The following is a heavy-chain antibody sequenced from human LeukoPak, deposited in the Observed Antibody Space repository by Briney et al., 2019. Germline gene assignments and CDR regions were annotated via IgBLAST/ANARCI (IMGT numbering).Heavy chain of an antibody. CDR3: ARAYSSGWYSYYYYYYMDV. CDR1: GGSFSGYY. J-gene: IGHJ6*03. V-gene: IGHV4-34*01. Sequence: SETLSLTCAVYGGSFSGYYWSWIRQPPGKGLEWIGEINHSGSTYYNPSLKSRVTISVDTFKNQFSLKLSSVTAADTAVYYCARAYSSGWYSYYYYYYMDVWGKGTTVTVSS. D-gene: IGHD6-19*01. CDR2: INHSGST.